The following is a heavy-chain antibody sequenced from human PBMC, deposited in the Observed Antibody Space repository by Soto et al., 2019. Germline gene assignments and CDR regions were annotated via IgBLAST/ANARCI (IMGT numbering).Heavy chain of an antibody. CDR2: IDPSDSYT. CDR3: ARHSIAAAGTPNYGMDV. D-gene: IGHD6-13*01. Sequence: GESLKISCKGSGYSFTSHWISWVRQMPGKGLEWMGRIDPSDSYTNFSPSFQGHVTISADKSISTAYLQWSSLKASDTAMYYCARHSIAAAGTPNYGMDVWGQGTTVTVSS. J-gene: IGHJ6*02. V-gene: IGHV5-10-1*01. CDR1: GYSFTSHW.